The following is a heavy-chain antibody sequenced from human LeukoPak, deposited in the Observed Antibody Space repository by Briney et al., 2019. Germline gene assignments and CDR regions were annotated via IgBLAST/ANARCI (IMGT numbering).Heavy chain of an antibody. J-gene: IGHJ4*02. CDR3: ATGHSYGYDY. V-gene: IGHV3-74*01. CDR1: GLTFRDFW. CDR2: VKGDGRTT. Sequence: GSLRLSCAASGLTFRDFWMHWVRKPPGKGLVWVALVKGDGRTTIYADSVKGRFTISRDNAKNTLYLQMNSLRADDSGVYYCATGHSYGYDYWGQGVLVTVSS. D-gene: IGHD5-18*01.